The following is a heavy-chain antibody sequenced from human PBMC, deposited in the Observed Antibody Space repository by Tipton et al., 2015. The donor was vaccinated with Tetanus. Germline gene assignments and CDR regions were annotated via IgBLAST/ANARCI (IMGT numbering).Heavy chain of an antibody. V-gene: IGHV4-34*01. CDR1: GASFSDYY. D-gene: IGHD2-2*01. CDR2: INHSGNT. J-gene: IGHJ3*01. CDR3: ARRSYCSSSRCFDAFDV. Sequence: TLSLTCAVYGASFSDYYWSWIRQAPGKGLEWIGEINHSGNTNHNPSLKSRVTLSVDTSKNQFSLKLNSVTAADTAMYYCARRSYCSSSRCFDAFDVWGQGRMVTVSS.